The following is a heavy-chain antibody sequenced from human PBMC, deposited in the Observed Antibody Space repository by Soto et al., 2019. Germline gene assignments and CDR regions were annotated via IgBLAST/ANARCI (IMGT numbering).Heavy chain of an antibody. CDR2: IYYSGST. V-gene: IGHV4-31*03. Sequence: PSETLSLTCTVSGGSISSGGYYWSWIRQHPGKGLEWIGYIYYSGSTYYNPSLKSRVTISVDTSKNQFSLKLSSVTAADTAVYYCARRSPPWRTMIVAGPDDYWGQGTLVTVSS. J-gene: IGHJ4*02. CDR1: GGSISSGGYY. CDR3: ARRSPPWRTMIVAGPDDY. D-gene: IGHD3-22*01.